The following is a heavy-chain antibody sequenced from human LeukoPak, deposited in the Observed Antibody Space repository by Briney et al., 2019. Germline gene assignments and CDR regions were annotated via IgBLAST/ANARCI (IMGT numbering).Heavy chain of an antibody. CDR3: ARDGGSGSYPY. CDR2: IIPIFGTA. J-gene: IGHJ4*02. V-gene: IGHV1-69*05. Sequence: RASVKVSCKASGGTFSSYAISWVRQAPGQGPEWMGGIIPIFGTANYAQKFQGRVTITTDESTSTAYMELSSLRSEDTAVYYCARDGGSGSYPYWGQGTLVTVSS. CDR1: GGTFSSYA. D-gene: IGHD1-26*01.